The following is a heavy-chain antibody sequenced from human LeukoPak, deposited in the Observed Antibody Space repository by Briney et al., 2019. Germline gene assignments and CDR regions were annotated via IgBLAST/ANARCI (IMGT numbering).Heavy chain of an antibody. Sequence: GASVKGSCEASVYTFTPYDINWMRQAPGHGLEWGGWMNPNRGNTGYAQTCQGKLTMTRHTSIKTAHMELSSLRSVAPAVCYSARRLYDNLTGHTWYYYWGEGTPVTVSS. D-gene: IGHD3-9*01. CDR3: ARRLYDNLTGHTWYYY. CDR1: VYTFTPYD. J-gene: IGHJ4*02. CDR2: MNPNRGNT. V-gene: IGHV1-8*01.